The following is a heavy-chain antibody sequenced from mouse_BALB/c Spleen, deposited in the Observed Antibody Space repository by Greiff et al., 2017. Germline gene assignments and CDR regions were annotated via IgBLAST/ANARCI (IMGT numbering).Heavy chain of an antibody. Sequence: EVQVVESGGGLVKPGGSLKLSCAASGFTFSSYAMSWVRQTPEKRLEWVASISSGGSTYYPDSVKGRFTISRDNARNILYLQMSSLRSEDTAMYYCASYYYGSSYYFDYWGQGTTLTVSS. CDR1: GFTFSSYA. V-gene: IGHV5-6-5*01. D-gene: IGHD1-1*01. CDR3: ASYYYGSSYYFDY. J-gene: IGHJ2*01. CDR2: ISSGGST.